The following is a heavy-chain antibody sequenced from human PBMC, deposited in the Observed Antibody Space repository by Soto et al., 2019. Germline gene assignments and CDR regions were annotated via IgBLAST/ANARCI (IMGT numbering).Heavy chain of an antibody. CDR3: AKDGTTYYYDSSGYYDY. CDR2: ISGSGGST. Sequence: GGSLRLSCAASGFTFSSYAMSWVRQAPGKGLEWVSAISGSGGSTYYVDSVKGRFTISRDNSKNTLYLQMNSLRAEDTAVYYCAKDGTTYYYDSSGYYDYWGQGTLVTVSS. J-gene: IGHJ4*02. V-gene: IGHV3-23*01. D-gene: IGHD3-22*01. CDR1: GFTFSSYA.